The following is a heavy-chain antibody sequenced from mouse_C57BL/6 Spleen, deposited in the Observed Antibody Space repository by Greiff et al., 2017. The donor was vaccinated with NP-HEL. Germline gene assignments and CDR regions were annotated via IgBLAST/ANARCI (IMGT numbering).Heavy chain of an antibody. CDR3: ARRKGLIGYEDFDY. J-gene: IGHJ2*01. D-gene: IGHD2-2*01. CDR2: IHPNSGST. V-gene: IGHV1-64*01. Sequence: QVQLQQPGAELVKPGASVKLSCKASGYTFTSYWMHWVKQRPGQGLEWIGMIHPNSGSTNYNEKFKSKATLTVDKSSSTAYMQLSSLTSEDSAVYYGARRKGLIGYEDFDYWGQGTTLTVSS. CDR1: GYTFTSYW.